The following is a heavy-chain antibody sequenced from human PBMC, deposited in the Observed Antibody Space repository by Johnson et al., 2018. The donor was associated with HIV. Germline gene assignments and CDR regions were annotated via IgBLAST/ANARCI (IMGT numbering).Heavy chain of an antibody. J-gene: IGHJ3*02. CDR2: ISYDGSNK. CDR3: AKRRGVFFDAFDI. D-gene: IGHD6-13*01. V-gene: IGHV3-30*18. CDR1: GFTFSSYG. Sequence: QVQLVESGGGVVQPGRSLRLSCAASGFTFSSYGMHWVRQAPGKGLEWVAVISYDGSNKYYADSVKGRFTISRGTSKNTLDRQMNSLRAEDTAVYYCAKRRGVFFDAFDIWGQGTMVTVSS.